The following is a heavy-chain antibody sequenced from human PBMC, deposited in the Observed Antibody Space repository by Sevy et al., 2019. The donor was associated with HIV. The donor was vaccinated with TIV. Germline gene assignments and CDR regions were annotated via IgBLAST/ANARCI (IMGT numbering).Heavy chain of an antibody. D-gene: IGHD1-26*01. CDR1: GFSFSNYA. CDR2: ISYDGINK. Sequence: GGSLRLSCAASGFSFSNYAMHWVRQSPGKGLEWVAMISYDGINKEYADSVQGRFTLSRDNSKNTLFLQMNSLRAEDTTLYYCARDLPHLLPWELSRGSDYWGQGTLVSVSS. V-gene: IGHV3-30*04. CDR3: ARDLPHLLPWELSRGSDY. J-gene: IGHJ4*02.